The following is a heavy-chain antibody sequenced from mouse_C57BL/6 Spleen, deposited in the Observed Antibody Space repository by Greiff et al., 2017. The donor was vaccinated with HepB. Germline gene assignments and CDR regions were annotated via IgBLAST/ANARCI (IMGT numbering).Heavy chain of an antibody. V-gene: IGHV1-26*01. CDR1: GYTFTDYY. J-gene: IGHJ4*01. Sequence: EVQLQQSGPELVKPGASVKISCKASGYTFTDYYMNWVKQSHGKSLEWIGDINPNNGGTSYNQKFKGKATLTVDKSSRTAYLELRSLTSEDSAVYYCARRGSSYDYYAMDYWGQGTSVTVSS. CDR3: ARRGSSYDYYAMDY. CDR2: INPNNGGT. D-gene: IGHD1-1*01.